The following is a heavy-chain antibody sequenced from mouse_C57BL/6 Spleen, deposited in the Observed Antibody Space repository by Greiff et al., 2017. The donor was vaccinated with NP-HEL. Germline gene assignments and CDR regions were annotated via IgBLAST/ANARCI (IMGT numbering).Heavy chain of an antibody. Sequence: VQLQQSGPELVKPGASVKIPCKASGYTFTDYNMDWVKQSHGKSLEWIGDINPNNGGTIYNQKFKGKATLTVDKSSSTAYMELRSLTSEDTAVYYCARERDSSGYVGFDYWGQGTTLTVSS. V-gene: IGHV1-18*01. J-gene: IGHJ2*01. D-gene: IGHD3-2*02. CDR2: INPNNGGT. CDR1: GYTFTDYN. CDR3: ARERDSSGYVGFDY.